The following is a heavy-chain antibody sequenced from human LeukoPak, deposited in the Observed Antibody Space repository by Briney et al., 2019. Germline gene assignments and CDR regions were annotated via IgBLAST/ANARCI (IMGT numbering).Heavy chain of an antibody. D-gene: IGHD3-9*01. CDR1: GDSVSTKY. J-gene: IGHJ6*04. Sequence: SETLSLTCIVSGDSVSTKYWAWVRQPPGMPLEYVEYVHYSGATDYNPSLQSRLTISMDTSRNIFSLRLRSVTAADTAVYYCARLMPMVLTGQRYFYHPLDVWGKGTTVTVSS. CDR2: VHYSGAT. V-gene: IGHV4-59*08. CDR3: ARLMPMVLTGQRYFYHPLDV.